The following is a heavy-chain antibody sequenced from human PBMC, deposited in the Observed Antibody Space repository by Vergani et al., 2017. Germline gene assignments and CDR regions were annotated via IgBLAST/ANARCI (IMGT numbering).Heavy chain of an antibody. CDR3: ARTSSISGSYYNGEWDY. J-gene: IGHJ4*02. CDR1: GYTFTNHH. CDR2: ITPGGST. V-gene: IGHV1-46*03. Sequence: QIQLVQSRSEMVKPGASVKIACKTSGYTFTNHHLHWVRQAPGQGLEWMGIITPGGSTDYGPKFQGRATMTRDTSTRTVYMDLTGLRSDDTAMYYCARTSSISGSYYNGEWDYWGQGTLVVVSS. D-gene: IGHD3-10*01.